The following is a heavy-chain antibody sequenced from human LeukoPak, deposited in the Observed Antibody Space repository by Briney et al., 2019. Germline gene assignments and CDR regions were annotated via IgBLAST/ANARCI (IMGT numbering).Heavy chain of an antibody. Sequence: GWSLRLSCAASGFTFSSYAMSWVRQAPGKGLEWVSAISGSGGSTYYADSVKGRFTISRDNSKNTLYLQMNSLRAEDTAVYYCAKDRLGIAAAGTQDYWDQGTLVTVSS. CDR2: ISGSGGST. V-gene: IGHV3-23*01. J-gene: IGHJ4*02. D-gene: IGHD6-13*01. CDR1: GFTFSSYA. CDR3: AKDRLGIAAAGTQDY.